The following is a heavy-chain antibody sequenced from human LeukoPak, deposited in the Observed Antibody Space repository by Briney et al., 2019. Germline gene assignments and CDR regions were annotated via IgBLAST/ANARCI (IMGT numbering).Heavy chain of an antibody. D-gene: IGHD2-2*01. CDR3: ARDLVVSCSSTSCSVAPSDF. J-gene: IGHJ4*02. CDR2: ITWNGEIT. V-gene: IGHV3-20*04. CDR1: GFSFDDYG. Sequence: GGSLRLSCAASGFSFDDYGMSWVRQAPGKGLEWVCGITWNGEITGYAESVKGRFSISRDNAKNFLYVQMSDLRADDTAVYYCARDLVVSCSSTSCSVAPSDFWGQGTLVTVSS.